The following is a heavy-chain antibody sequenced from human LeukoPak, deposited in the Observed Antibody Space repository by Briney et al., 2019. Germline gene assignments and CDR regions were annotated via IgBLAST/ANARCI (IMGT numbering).Heavy chain of an antibody. J-gene: IGHJ4*02. CDR1: GYTFTSYA. V-gene: IGHV7-4-1*02. Sequence: AASVKVSCKASGYTFTSYAMNWVRQAPGQGLEWMGWINTNTGNPTYAQGFTGRFVFSLDTSVSTAYLQISSLKAEDTAVYYCARDLREEHVTGYYTPCFDYWGQGTLVTVSS. CDR3: ARDLREEHVTGYYTPCFDY. D-gene: IGHD3/OR15-3a*01. CDR2: INTNTGNP.